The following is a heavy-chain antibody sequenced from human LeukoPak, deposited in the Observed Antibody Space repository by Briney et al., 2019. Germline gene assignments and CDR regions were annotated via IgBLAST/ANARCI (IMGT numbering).Heavy chain of an antibody. CDR2: IRSKAYGGTT. CDR3: TRDSVVTDGEQDY. Sequence: GGSLRLSCAASGFIFSSYSMNWVRQAPGKGLEWVGFIRSKAYGGTTEYAASVKGRFTISRDDSKSIAYLQMNSLKTEDTAVYYCTRDSVVTDGEQDYWGQGTLVTVSS. D-gene: IGHD4-23*01. V-gene: IGHV3-49*04. J-gene: IGHJ4*02. CDR1: GFIFSSYS.